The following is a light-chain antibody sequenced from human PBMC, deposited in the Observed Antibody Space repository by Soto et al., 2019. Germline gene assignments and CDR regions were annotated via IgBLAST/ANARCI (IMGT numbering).Light chain of an antibody. Sequence: DIVMTQSPDSLTLSLGERAIINCKSSQNLLYSSNNKNYLTWYQQKPGQPPKLLIYWASTRESGVPDRFSGSGSGTYFTLTISSLQAEDVAVYYCQQYYSTPFTFGPGTKVDIK. CDR2: WAS. CDR1: QNLLYSSNNKNY. CDR3: QQYYSTPFT. V-gene: IGKV4-1*01. J-gene: IGKJ3*01.